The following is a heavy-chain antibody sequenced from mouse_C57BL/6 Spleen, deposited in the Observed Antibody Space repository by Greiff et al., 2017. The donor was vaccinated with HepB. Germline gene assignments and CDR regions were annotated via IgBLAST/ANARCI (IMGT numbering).Heavy chain of an antibody. J-gene: IGHJ4*01. D-gene: IGHD1-1*01. Sequence: QVQLKQSGAELVRPGASVTLSCKASGYTFTDYELHWVKQTPVHGLEWIGAIDPETGGTAYNQKFKGKAILTADKSSSTAYMELRSLTSEDSAVYYCTRFLLLPVLYYAMDYWGQGTSVTVSS. CDR3: TRFLLLPVLYYAMDY. V-gene: IGHV1-15*01. CDR2: IDPETGGT. CDR1: GYTFTDYE.